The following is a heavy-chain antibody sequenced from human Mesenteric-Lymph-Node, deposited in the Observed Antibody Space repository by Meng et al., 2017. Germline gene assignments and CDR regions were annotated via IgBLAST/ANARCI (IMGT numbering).Heavy chain of an antibody. V-gene: IGHV4-31*01. CDR3: ARVFSSFVTATWYFDL. Sequence: SETLSLTCTVSGGSISSGGYYWSWIRQHPGKGLEWIGYIYYSGSTYYNPSLKSLVTISVDTSKNQFSLKLSSVTAADTAVYYCARVFSSFVTATWYFDLWGRGTLVTVSS. CDR2: IYYSGST. J-gene: IGHJ2*01. CDR1: GGSISSGGYY. D-gene: IGHD2-21*02.